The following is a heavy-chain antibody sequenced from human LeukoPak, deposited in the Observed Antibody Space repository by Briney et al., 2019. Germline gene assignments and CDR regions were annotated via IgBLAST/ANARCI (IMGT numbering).Heavy chain of an antibody. CDR2: IYYSGST. J-gene: IGHJ4*02. CDR3: ARHRTIYYDNGGYWV. V-gene: IGHV4-4*02. CDR1: GGSISSSNW. D-gene: IGHD3-22*01. Sequence: PSETLSLTCAVSGGSISSSNWWSWVRQPPGKGLEWIGSIYYSGSTYYNPSLKSRVTISVDTSKNQFSLKLSSVTAADTAVYYCARHRTIYYDNGGYWVWGQGTLVTVSS.